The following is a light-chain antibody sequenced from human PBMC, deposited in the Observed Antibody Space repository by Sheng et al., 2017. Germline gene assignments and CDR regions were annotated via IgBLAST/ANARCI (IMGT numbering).Light chain of an antibody. J-gene: IGLJ3*02. CDR1: TNDVGLYNY. Sequence: QSALTQPASVSGSPGQSITISCTGTTNDVGLYNYVSWYQHHPAKAPKLMIYDVSNRPSGVSTRFSGSKSGNTASLTISGLQAEDEGDYYCGSYASSSTWVFGGGTKLTVL. CDR3: GSYASSSTWV. CDR2: DVS. V-gene: IGLV2-14*03.